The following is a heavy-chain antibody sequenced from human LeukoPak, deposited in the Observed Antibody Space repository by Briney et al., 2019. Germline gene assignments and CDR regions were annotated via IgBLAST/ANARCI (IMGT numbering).Heavy chain of an antibody. V-gene: IGHV4-59*01. J-gene: IGHJ4*01. CDR1: SGSITSYY. CDR3: AGAPNRHFFDY. CDR2: IYYTGTT. Sequence: SETLSLTCTVSSGSITSYYWSWIRQPPGKGLEYIGHIYYTGTTDYNPFLKSRVTMSVDTSKNQFSLRLISVTASDTAVYFCAGAPNRHFFDYWGHGTLVAVSS.